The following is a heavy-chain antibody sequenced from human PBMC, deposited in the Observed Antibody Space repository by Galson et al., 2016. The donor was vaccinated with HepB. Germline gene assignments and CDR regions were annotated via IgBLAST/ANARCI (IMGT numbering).Heavy chain of an antibody. CDR2: VIPIFDKS. Sequence: SVKVSCKASGGTFSTRTISWVRQAPGQGLEWMGGVIPIFDKSNYAQQFQGRVTISADESTSTAYMELSSLASDDTALYYCTRVGEGSGGYFDYWGQGTLVTVSS. CDR1: GGTFSTRT. V-gene: IGHV1-69*13. J-gene: IGHJ4*02. D-gene: IGHD3-16*01. CDR3: TRVGEGSGGYFDY.